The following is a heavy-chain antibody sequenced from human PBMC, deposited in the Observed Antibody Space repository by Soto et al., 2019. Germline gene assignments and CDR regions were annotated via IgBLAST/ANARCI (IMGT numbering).Heavy chain of an antibody. CDR3: ARDPSPRMSELGY. V-gene: IGHV1-69*13. Sequence: SVKVSCKASGGTFSSYAISWVRQAPGQGLEWMGGIIPIFGTANYAQKFQGRVTITADESTSTAYMELSSLRSEDTAVYYCARDPSPRMSELGYWGQGTLVTVSS. CDR1: GGTFSSYA. D-gene: IGHD3-3*02. J-gene: IGHJ4*02. CDR2: IIPIFGTA.